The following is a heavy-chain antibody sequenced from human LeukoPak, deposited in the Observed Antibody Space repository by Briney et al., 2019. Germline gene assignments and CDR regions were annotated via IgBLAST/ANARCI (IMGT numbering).Heavy chain of an antibody. CDR1: GFTFSSYA. Sequence: PGGSLRLSCAASGFTFSSYAMHWVRQAPGKGLEWVAVISYDGSNKYYADSVKGRFTISRDNSMNTLYLQMNSLRAEDTAVYYCARGEGVSSSWYPFDYWGQGTLVTVSS. CDR3: ARGEGVSSSWYPFDY. D-gene: IGHD6-13*01. CDR2: ISYDGSNK. V-gene: IGHV3-30-3*01. J-gene: IGHJ4*02.